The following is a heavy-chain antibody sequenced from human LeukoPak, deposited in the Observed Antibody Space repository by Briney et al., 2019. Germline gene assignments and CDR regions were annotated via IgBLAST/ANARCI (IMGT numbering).Heavy chain of an antibody. CDR3: ARRDKHYYQIDY. Sequence: GASVKVSCKASGYTFTSYYLHWVRQAPGQGLEWMGMVNPSGGSTSYAQKFQGRVTMTRDTSATTVYMELSSLRSDDTAVFYCARRDKHYYQIDYWGQGTLVTVSS. V-gene: IGHV1-46*01. CDR2: VNPSGGST. CDR1: GYTFTSYY. J-gene: IGHJ4*02. D-gene: IGHD1-26*01.